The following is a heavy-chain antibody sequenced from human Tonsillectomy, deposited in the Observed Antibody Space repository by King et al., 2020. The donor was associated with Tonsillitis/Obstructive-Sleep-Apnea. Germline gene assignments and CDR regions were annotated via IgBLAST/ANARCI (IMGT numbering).Heavy chain of an antibody. CDR2: IYYSGST. Sequence: QLQESGPGLVKPSETLSLTCTVSGGSISSYYWSWIRQPPGKGLEWIGYIYYSGSTNYNPSLKSRVTIAVDTSKNQFSLKLSSVTAADTAVYDCASWGRPGIAAAGTLAFDIWGQGTMVTVSS. CDR1: GGSISSYY. V-gene: IGHV4-59*01. D-gene: IGHD6-13*01. J-gene: IGHJ3*02. CDR3: ASWGRPGIAAAGTLAFDI.